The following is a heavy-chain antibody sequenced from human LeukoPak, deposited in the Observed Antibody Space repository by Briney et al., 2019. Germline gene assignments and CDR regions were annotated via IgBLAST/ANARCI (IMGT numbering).Heavy chain of an antibody. D-gene: IGHD2-21*02. CDR2: FGGSGGTI. CDR1: GFTFSTYA. Sequence: GGSLRLSCAASGFTFSTYAMSWVRQAPGKGLEWVSHFGGSGGTIYYADSVKGRFTISRDNSKNTLYLQMNRLRAEDTAVYYCAKSDCGGDCHLLDYWGQGTLVTVSS. CDR3: AKSDCGGDCHLLDY. V-gene: IGHV3-23*01. J-gene: IGHJ4*02.